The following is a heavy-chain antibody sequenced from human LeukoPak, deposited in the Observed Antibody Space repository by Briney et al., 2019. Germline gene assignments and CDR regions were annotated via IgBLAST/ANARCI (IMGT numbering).Heavy chain of an antibody. Sequence: SETLSLTCTVSAGSISSSSHYWGWIRQPPGKGLEWMGSIYYSGSTYNNPSRKSRVTISVHTYKNQFSLKLSSVTAADTAVYYCERSGGSYLFDYWGQGTLVTVSS. D-gene: IGHD1-26*01. CDR1: AGSISSSSHY. V-gene: IGHV4-39*07. CDR3: ERSGGSYLFDY. CDR2: IYYSGST. J-gene: IGHJ4*02.